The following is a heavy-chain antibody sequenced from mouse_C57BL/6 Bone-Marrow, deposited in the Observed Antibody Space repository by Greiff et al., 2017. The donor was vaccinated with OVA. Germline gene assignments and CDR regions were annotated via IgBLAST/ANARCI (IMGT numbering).Heavy chain of an antibody. CDR1: GFTFSDYY. Sequence: LVESEGGLVQPGSSMKLSCTASGFTFSDYYMAWVRQVPEKGLEWVANINYDGSSTYYLDSLKSRFIISRDNAKNILYLQMSSLKSEDTATYYCARAGGRDYVSWFAYWGQGTLVTVSA. CDR2: INYDGSST. J-gene: IGHJ3*01. V-gene: IGHV5-16*01. CDR3: ARAGGRDYVSWFAY. D-gene: IGHD1-1*01.